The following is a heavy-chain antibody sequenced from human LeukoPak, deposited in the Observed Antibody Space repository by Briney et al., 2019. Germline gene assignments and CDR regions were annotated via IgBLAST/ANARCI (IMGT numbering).Heavy chain of an antibody. Sequence: ASVKVSCKASGYTFTGYDINWVRQATGQGLEWMGWMNPNSGNTGYAQKFQGRVTMTRNTSISTAYMELSSLRSEDTAVYYCARGAYYYDILTGYYYWGQGTLVTVSS. V-gene: IGHV1-8*01. J-gene: IGHJ4*02. CDR2: MNPNSGNT. CDR1: GYTFTGYD. D-gene: IGHD3-9*01. CDR3: ARGAYYYDILTGYYY.